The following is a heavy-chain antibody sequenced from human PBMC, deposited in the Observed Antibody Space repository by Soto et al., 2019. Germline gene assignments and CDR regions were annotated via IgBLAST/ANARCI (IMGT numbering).Heavy chain of an antibody. Sequence: SETLSLTCTVSGGSISSYYWSWIRQPPGKGLEWIAYIHYSGSTNYNPSLNSRLTTSVDTSKNQFSLKLSSVTAADTAVYYCARHEGFGDLESSYMDVWGKGTTVTVSS. D-gene: IGHD3-10*01. CDR2: IHYSGST. CDR1: GGSISSYY. J-gene: IGHJ6*03. V-gene: IGHV4-59*08. CDR3: ARHEGFGDLESSYMDV.